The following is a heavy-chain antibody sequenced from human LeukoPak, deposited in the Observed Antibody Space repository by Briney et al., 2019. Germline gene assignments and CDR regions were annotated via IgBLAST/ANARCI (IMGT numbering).Heavy chain of an antibody. D-gene: IGHD5-18*01. Sequence: GGSLRLSCAASGFTFSSYGMHWVRQAPGKGLEWVAFIRYDGSNKYYADSVKGRFTISRDNSKNTLYLQMNSLRAEDTAVYYCARDNRGYSSGTVGRAFDYWGQGTLVTVSS. J-gene: IGHJ4*02. CDR2: IRYDGSNK. CDR1: GFTFSSYG. V-gene: IGHV3-30*02. CDR3: ARDNRGYSSGTVGRAFDY.